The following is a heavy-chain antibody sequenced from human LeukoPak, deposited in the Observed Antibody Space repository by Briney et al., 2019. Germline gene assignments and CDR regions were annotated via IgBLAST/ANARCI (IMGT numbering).Heavy chain of an antibody. V-gene: IGHV3-11*01. J-gene: IGHJ4*02. D-gene: IGHD5-24*01. CDR2: ISSSGSTI. CDR3: ATNLRDGYNWYDY. Sequence: GGSLRLSCAASGFTFSDYYMSWIRQAPGKGLEWVSYISSSGSTIYYADSVKGRFTISRDNAKNSLYLQMNSLRAEDTALYYCATNLRDGYNWYDYWGQGTLVTVSS. CDR1: GFTFSDYY.